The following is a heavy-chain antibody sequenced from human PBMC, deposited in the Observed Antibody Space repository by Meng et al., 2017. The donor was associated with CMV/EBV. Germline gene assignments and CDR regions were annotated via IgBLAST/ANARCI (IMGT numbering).Heavy chain of an antibody. CDR2: IYYSGST. J-gene: IGHJ5*02. D-gene: IGHD3-22*01. Sequence: SETLSLTCTVSGGSISSSSYYWGRIRQPPGKGLEWIGSIYYSGSTYYNPSLKSRVTISVDTSKNQFSLKLSSVTAADTAVYYCARDPGILSGYYPPSDWFDPWGQGTLVTVSS. CDR3: ARDPGILSGYYPPSDWFDP. CDR1: GGSISSSSYY. V-gene: IGHV4-39*07.